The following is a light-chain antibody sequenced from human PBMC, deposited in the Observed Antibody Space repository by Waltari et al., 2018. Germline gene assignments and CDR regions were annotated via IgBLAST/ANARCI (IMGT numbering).Light chain of an antibody. J-gene: IGKJ2*01. CDR2: AAS. CDR3: QQYGSSPYT. CDR1: QSVRSGY. Sequence: EFVLTQSPGTLSLSPGERATLSCRASQSVRSGYLAWYQQRRGQAPRLLIYAASSRATGIPDRFSGSGSATDFILTISRLESEDFAVYYCQQYGSSPYTFGQGTNLEIK. V-gene: IGKV3-20*01.